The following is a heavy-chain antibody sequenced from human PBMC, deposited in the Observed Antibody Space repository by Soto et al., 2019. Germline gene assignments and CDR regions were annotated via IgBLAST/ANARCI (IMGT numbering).Heavy chain of an antibody. CDR1: GDNFKKNV. CDR2: TIPALGKT. J-gene: IGHJ6*02. CDR3: ARGPFRPSAMDV. Sequence: ASVKVSCKTSGDNFKKNVFTWVRQAPGQGLEWMGGTIPALGKTHYIEKFQGRVTVTVDDATRTVYMEVRDLTSEDTAIYYCARGPFRPSAMDVWGQGTTVTVSS. V-gene: IGHV1-69*10. D-gene: IGHD3-10*01.